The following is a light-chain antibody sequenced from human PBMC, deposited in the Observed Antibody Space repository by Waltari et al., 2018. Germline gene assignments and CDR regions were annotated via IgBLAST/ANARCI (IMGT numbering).Light chain of an antibody. V-gene: IGLV2-8*01. CDR1: SSDVGSCNY. CDR3: SSYAGSNNVI. Sequence: QSALTQPPSASGFRRQSVTISCTGTSSDVGSCNYVYWYHQHPGKAPKLMIYEVTKRPSGVPDRFSGSKSGNTASLTVSGLQAEDEADYYCSSYAGSNNVIFGGGTRLTVL. J-gene: IGLJ2*01. CDR2: EVT.